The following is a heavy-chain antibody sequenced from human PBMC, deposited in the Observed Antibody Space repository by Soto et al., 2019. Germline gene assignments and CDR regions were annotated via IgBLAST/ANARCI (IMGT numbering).Heavy chain of an antibody. J-gene: IGHJ4*02. D-gene: IGHD6-13*01. CDR2: INPSDGST. CDR3: GRDIYVSTAAAGPDY. V-gene: IGHV1-46*02. CDR1: GYTFNKYY. Sequence: ASVKVSCTASGYTFNKYYMHWVRQAPGQGLEWMGVINPSDGSTAFAQNLQGRITMTRDTSTSTVYMELNSLRSGDTAVYYCGRDIYVSTAAAGPDYWGQGTLVTVSS.